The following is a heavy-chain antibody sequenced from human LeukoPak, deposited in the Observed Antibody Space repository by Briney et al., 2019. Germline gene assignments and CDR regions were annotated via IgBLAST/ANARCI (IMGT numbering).Heavy chain of an antibody. V-gene: IGHV1-69*06. J-gene: IGHJ4*02. CDR3: ARDSITPTPSLWYFDY. CDR1: GGTFNIYA. Sequence: ASVKVSCKASGGTFNIYAISWVRQAPGQGLEWMGGIIPIFGTANYAQKFQGRVTITADKSTSTAYMELSSLRSEDTAVYYCARDSITPTPSLWYFDYWGQGTLVTVSS. D-gene: IGHD2-21*01. CDR2: IIPIFGTA.